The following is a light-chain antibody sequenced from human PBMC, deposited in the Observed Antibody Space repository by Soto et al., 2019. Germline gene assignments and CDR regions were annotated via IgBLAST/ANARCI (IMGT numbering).Light chain of an antibody. J-gene: IGLJ1*01. CDR1: SSDIGAYIY. V-gene: IGLV2-8*01. CDR3: SSYAGSNNFV. Sequence: QSVLTQPPSASGSPGQSVTISCTGTSSDIGAYIYVSWYQQHPGKAPKLKISEVSRRPSGVPERFSGSKSGNTASLTVSGLQADDEAHYYCSSYAGSNNFVFGTGTKVTVL. CDR2: EVS.